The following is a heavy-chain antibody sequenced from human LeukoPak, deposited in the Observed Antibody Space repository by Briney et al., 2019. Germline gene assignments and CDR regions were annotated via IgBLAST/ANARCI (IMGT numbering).Heavy chain of an antibody. CDR2: INPNSGGT. CDR1: GYTFTSYY. V-gene: IGHV1-2*02. CDR3: ARGISSGSYWVY. D-gene: IGHD3-10*01. Sequence: ASVKVSCKASGYTFTSYYMHWVRQAPGQGLEWMGWINPNSGGTNCAQKFQGRVTMTRDTSISTAYMELSRLRSDDTAVYYCARGISSGSYWVYWGQGTLVTVSS. J-gene: IGHJ4*02.